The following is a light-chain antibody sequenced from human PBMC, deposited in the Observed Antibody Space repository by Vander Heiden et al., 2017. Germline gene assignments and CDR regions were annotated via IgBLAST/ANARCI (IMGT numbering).Light chain of an antibody. CDR2: TAS. J-gene: IGKJ1*01. CDR1: QTISSY. CDR3: QQSYSTPRT. V-gene: IGKV1-39*01. Sequence: DIKLTDSPSSLSASVGDRVTITCRASQTISSYLNWYQQKPGKAPKLLIYTASRLQSEVPSRFSGSGFGTDFTLTISSLQPEDFATYYCQQSYSTPRTFGQGTKVEI.